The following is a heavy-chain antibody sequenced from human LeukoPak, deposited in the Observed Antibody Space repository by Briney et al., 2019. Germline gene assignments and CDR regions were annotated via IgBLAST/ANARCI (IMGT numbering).Heavy chain of an antibody. V-gene: IGHV3-74*01. J-gene: IGHJ4*02. D-gene: IGHD2-2*01. CDR3: ARICSSTDCLIPD. CDR2: INSDASDT. Sequence: GGSLRLSCAASGFTFSRHWMHWVRQAPGKGLAWISRINSDASDTNYADFVKGRFTISRDNAKNTVYLQINSLRDEDTAVYYCARICSSTDCLIPDWGQGTLVTVSS. CDR1: GFTFSRHW.